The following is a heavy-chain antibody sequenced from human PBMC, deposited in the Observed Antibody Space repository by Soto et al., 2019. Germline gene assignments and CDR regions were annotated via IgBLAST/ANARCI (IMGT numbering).Heavy chain of an antibody. CDR3: ARSLGSSSWYDY. CDR1: GYTFSSYG. CDR2: ISAYNGNT. Sequence: ASVKVSCKASGYTFSSYGISWVRQAPGQGLQWVGWISAYNGNTNYAQKLQGRVTMTRDTSTTTAYMELRSLRSDDMAVYYCARSLGSSSWYDYWGQGTLVTVSS. J-gene: IGHJ4*02. D-gene: IGHD6-13*01. V-gene: IGHV1-18*03.